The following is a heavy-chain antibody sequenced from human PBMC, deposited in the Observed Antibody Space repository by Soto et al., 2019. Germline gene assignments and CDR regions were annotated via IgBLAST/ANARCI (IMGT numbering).Heavy chain of an antibody. CDR2: IVVGSGNT. CDR3: AAGSYDFWSGYLLNFDY. J-gene: IGHJ4*02. D-gene: IGHD3-3*01. Sequence: ASVKVSCKASGFTFTSSAVQWVRQARGQRLEWIGWIVVGSGNTNYAQKFQEGVTITRGMSTSTAYMELSSLRSEDTAVYYCAAGSYDFWSGYLLNFDYWGQGTLVTVSS. CDR1: GFTFTSSA. V-gene: IGHV1-58*01.